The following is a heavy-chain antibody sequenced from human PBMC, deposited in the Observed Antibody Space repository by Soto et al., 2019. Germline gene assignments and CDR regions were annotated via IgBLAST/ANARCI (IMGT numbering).Heavy chain of an antibody. Sequence: PSETLSLTCTVSGGSISSGGYYWSWIRQHPGKGLEWIGYIYYSGSTYYNPSLKSRVTISVDTSKNQFSLKLSSVTAADTAVYYCARGSVVAATLFDYWGLGTLVTVSS. CDR3: ARGSVVAATLFDY. D-gene: IGHD2-15*01. V-gene: IGHV4-31*03. CDR2: IYYSGST. CDR1: GGSISSGGYY. J-gene: IGHJ4*02.